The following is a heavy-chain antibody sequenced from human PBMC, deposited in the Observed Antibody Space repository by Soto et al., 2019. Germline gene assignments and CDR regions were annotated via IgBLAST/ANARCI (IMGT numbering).Heavy chain of an antibody. J-gene: IGHJ5*02. CDR2: MNPNSGNT. V-gene: IGHV1-8*01. Sequence: QVQLVQSGAEVKKPGASVKVSCKAAGYTFTSYDINWVRQATGQGLEWMGWMNPNSGNTGYAQKFQGRVTMTRNTSISTAYMELSSLRSEDTAVYYCARERSAAGTGWFDPWGQGTLVTVSS. CDR1: GYTFTSYD. D-gene: IGHD6-13*01. CDR3: ARERSAAGTGWFDP.